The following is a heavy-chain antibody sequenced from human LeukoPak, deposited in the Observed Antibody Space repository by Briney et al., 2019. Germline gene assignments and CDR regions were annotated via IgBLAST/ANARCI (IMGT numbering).Heavy chain of an antibody. CDR1: GFPFSSYW. CDR2: IKSKTDGGTT. Sequence: GGSLRLSCVASGFPFSSYWMTWVRQAPGKGLEWVGRIKSKTDGGTTDYAAPVKGRFTISRDDSKNTLYLQMNSLKTEDTAVYYCSTTYYYDSSEGYWGQGTLVTVSS. V-gene: IGHV3-15*01. J-gene: IGHJ4*02. CDR3: STTYYYDSSEGY. D-gene: IGHD3-22*01.